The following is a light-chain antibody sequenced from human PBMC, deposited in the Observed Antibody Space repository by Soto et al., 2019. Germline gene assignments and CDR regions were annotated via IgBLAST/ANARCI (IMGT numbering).Light chain of an antibody. J-gene: IGKJ2*01. CDR2: AAS. CDR3: QQSHSIPYT. Sequence: DVQMTQSPSSLSASVGDRVTITCRASQTISSYLNWYQQKPGKAPKLLIYAASSLHSGVPSRFSGSGSGTDFTLPISSLQPEDFATYYCQQSHSIPYTFGQGTKLEIK. V-gene: IGKV1-39*01. CDR1: QTISSY.